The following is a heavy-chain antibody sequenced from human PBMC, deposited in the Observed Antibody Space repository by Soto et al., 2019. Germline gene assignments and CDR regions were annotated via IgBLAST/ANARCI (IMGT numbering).Heavy chain of an antibody. CDR3: ATRSGPAGSAQYYFDY. J-gene: IGHJ4*02. CDR1: GCTFSSYA. Sequence: PGGSLTLSCTASGCTFSSYALNWVRQPPGKGLEWVSVISAGGGTNYYADSVKGGFTISRDNSKNTLYLQMNSLGAEDTAVYYCATRSGPAGSAQYYFDYWGQGTLVTVSS. CDR2: ISAGGGTN. D-gene: IGHD2-15*01. V-gene: IGHV3-23*01.